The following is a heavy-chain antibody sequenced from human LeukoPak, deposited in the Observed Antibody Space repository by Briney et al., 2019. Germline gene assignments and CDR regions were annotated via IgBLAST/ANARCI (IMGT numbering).Heavy chain of an antibody. CDR3: AKGIRYAFDY. CDR1: GGSISSSSYY. V-gene: IGHV4-39*01. D-gene: IGHD3-9*01. Sequence: PSETLSLTCTVSGGSISSSSYYWGWIRQPPGKGLEWIGSIYYSGSTYYNPSLKSRVTISVDTSKNQFSLKLSSVTAADTAVYYSAKGIRYAFDYWGQGILVTVSS. J-gene: IGHJ4*02. CDR2: IYYSGST.